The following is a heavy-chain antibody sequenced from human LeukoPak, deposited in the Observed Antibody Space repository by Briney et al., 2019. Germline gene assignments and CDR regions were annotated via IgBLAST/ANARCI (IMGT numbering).Heavy chain of an antibody. CDR3: ARDGIATAGPAVNWFDP. Sequence: PAGSLRLTCAASGFTFSSYALHWVRQPPGKGLDWVAVISYDGSNKYYADSVKRRFTISRDNSKNTLYLQMNSLSAEDTAVYYCARDGIATAGPAVNWFDPWGQGTLVTVSS. V-gene: IGHV3-30*01. J-gene: IGHJ5*02. CDR1: GFTFSSYA. CDR2: ISYDGSNK. D-gene: IGHD6-13*01.